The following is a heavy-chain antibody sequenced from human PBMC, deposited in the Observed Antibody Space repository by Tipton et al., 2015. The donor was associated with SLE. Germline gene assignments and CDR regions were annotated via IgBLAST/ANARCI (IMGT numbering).Heavy chain of an antibody. CDR1: GGSISSGGYS. V-gene: IGHV4-30-2*01. CDR2: INHSGST. J-gene: IGHJ5*02. CDR3: ARGLWFEP. Sequence: TLSLTCAVSGGSISSGGYSWSWIRQPPGKGLEWIGEINHSGSTNYNPSLKSRVTISVDMSKNQFSLNLSSVTAADTAVYYCARGLWFEPWGQGTLVTVSS.